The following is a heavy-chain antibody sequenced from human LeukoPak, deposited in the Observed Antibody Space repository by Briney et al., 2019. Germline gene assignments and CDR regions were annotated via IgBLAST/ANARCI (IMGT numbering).Heavy chain of an antibody. J-gene: IGHJ4*02. CDR1: GFTFSDY. V-gene: IGHV3-11*01. D-gene: IGHD4-23*01. Sequence: GGSLRLSCAASGFTFSDYMSWIRQAPGKGLEWVSYISSSGNIIYYADSVKGRFTISRDNAKNSLFLQMNSLRADDTAVYYCARDYGGSSPFDYWGQGTLVTVSS. CDR2: ISSSGNII. CDR3: ARDYGGSSPFDY.